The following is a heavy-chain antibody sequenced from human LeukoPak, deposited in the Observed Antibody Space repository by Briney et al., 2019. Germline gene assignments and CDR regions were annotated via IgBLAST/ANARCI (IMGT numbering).Heavy chain of an antibody. Sequence: ASVKVSCKASGYTFTNYYMHWVRQAPGQGLEWMEIINPSGGSTSYAQKFQGRVTMTRDTSTSTVYMELSSLRSEDTAVYYCAGDSRNWNPDKFEYWGQGTLVTVSS. D-gene: IGHD1-20*01. CDR2: INPSGGST. J-gene: IGHJ4*02. CDR3: AGDSRNWNPDKFEY. CDR1: GYTFTNYY. V-gene: IGHV1-46*01.